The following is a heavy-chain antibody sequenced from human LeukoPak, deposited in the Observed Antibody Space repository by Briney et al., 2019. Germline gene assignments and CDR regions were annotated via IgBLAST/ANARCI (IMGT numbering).Heavy chain of an antibody. CDR1: GGSISSSNW. V-gene: IGHV4-4*02. CDR3: AREGEYYYGSGSYKQDDYYFDY. Sequence: SETLSLTCAVSGGSISSSNWWSWARQPPGKGLEWMGEIYHSGSTNYNPSLKSRVTISADKSKNQFSLKLSSVTAADTAVYYCAREGEYYYGSGSYKQDDYYFDYWGQGTLVTVSS. J-gene: IGHJ4*02. D-gene: IGHD3-10*01. CDR2: IYHSGST.